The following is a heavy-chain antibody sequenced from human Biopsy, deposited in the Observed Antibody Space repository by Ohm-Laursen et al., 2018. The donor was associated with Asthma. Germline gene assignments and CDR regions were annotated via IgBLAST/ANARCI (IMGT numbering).Heavy chain of an antibody. J-gene: IGHJ6*02. V-gene: IGHV4-31*03. CDR2: IYHRGNT. D-gene: IGHD3-3*01. CDR3: ARDYYDFWNRSVYTYFGMDV. Sequence: TLSLTCSVSGFSISNGGYYWPWVRQRPGKGLDWIGNIYHRGNTKYNPSLKSRLSFSVDTSKNQFSLKLSSVTAADTAIYFCARDYYDFWNRSVYTYFGMDVWGRGTTVVVSS. CDR1: GFSISNGGYY.